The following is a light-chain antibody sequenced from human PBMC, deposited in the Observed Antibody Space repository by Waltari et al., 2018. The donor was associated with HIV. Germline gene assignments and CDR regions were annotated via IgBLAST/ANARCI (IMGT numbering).Light chain of an antibody. CDR1: GGPITYP. CDR2: INSDGSH. J-gene: IGLJ3*02. Sequence: VRTQSPSASASLEASVNLTCTLDGGPITYPFPGHQHRPEKGPRFLMKINSDGSHYKGDDIPDRFSGSSSGAERFLIISRVQSDDEADYYCQSWGAGGVFGGGTKLTVL. CDR3: QSWGAGGV. V-gene: IGLV4-69*01.